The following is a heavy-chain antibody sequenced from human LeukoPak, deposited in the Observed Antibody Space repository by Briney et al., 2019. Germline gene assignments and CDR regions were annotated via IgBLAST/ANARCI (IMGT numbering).Heavy chain of an antibody. CDR1: GYTFTSYA. CDR3: ARAVAGTYWYFDL. V-gene: IGHV1-18*01. J-gene: IGHJ2*01. Sequence: GASVKVSCKASGYTFTSYAMNWVRQAPGQGLEWMGWISAYNGNTNYAQKVQGRVTMTTDTSTTTAYMELRSLRSDDTAVYYCARAVAGTYWYFDLWGRGTLVTVSS. CDR2: ISAYNGNT. D-gene: IGHD6-19*01.